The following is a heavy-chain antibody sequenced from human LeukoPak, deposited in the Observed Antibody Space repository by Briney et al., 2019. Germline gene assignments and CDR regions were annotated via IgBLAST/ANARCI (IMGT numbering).Heavy chain of an antibody. CDR3: ASRIATAGSVDY. CDR2: ISYDGSNK. V-gene: IGHV3-30*14. Sequence: PGRSLRLSCAASGFTFSSYAMHWVRQAPGKGLEWVAVISYDGSNKYYADSVKGRFTISRGNSKNTLHLQMNTLRAEDTAVYYCASRIATAGSVDYWGQGTLVTVSS. CDR1: GFTFSSYA. J-gene: IGHJ4*02. D-gene: IGHD6-13*01.